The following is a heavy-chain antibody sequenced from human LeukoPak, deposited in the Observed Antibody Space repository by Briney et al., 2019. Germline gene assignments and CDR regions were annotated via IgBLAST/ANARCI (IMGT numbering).Heavy chain of an antibody. CDR1: GGSISSGSYY. V-gene: IGHV4-61*02. D-gene: IGHD3-10*01. CDR2: IYTSGST. CDR3: ARTPYYYGSGSYRGAFDI. Sequence: SQTLSLTCTVSGGSISSGSYYWSWIRQPAGKGLEWIGRIYTSGSTNYNPSLKSRVTISVDTSKNQFSLKLSSVTAADTAVCYCARTPYYYGSGSYRGAFDIWGQGTMVTVSS. J-gene: IGHJ3*02.